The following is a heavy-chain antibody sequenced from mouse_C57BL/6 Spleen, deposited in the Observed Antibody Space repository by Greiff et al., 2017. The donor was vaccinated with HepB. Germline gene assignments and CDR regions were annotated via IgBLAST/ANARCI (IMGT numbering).Heavy chain of an antibody. CDR2: ISSGSSTI. CDR1: GFTFSDYG. V-gene: IGHV5-17*01. CDR3: ARWRYRNPFAY. D-gene: IGHD2-5*01. Sequence: EVMLVESGGGLVKPGGSLKLSCAASGFTFSDYGMHWVRQAPEKGLEWVAYISSGSSTIYYADTVKGRFTISRDNAKNTLFLQMTSLRSEDTAMYYCARWRYRNPFAYWGQGTLVTVSA. J-gene: IGHJ3*01.